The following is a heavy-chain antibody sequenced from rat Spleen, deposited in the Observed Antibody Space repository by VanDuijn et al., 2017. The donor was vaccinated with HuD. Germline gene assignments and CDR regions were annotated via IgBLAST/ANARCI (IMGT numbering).Heavy chain of an antibody. CDR3: TRRGITNYFDY. J-gene: IGHJ2*01. Sequence: EVQLVESGGGLVQPGRSMKLSCSASGFTFSNYYMAWVRQAPTKGLEWVASISTSGGNNYYRDSMKGRFTISRDNAKSTLYLQMDSLRAEDTDTYYCTRRGITNYFDYWGQGVMVTVSS. CDR1: GFTFSNYY. D-gene: IGHD1-4*01. V-gene: IGHV5-25*01. CDR2: ISTSGGNN.